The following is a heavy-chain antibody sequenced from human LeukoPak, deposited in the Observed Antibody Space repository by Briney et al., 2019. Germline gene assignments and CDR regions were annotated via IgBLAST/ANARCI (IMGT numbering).Heavy chain of an antibody. V-gene: IGHV4-34*01. CDR3: ARGHYSNYASFDY. Sequence: SETLSLTCAVYGGSFSGYYWSWIRRPPGKGLEWIGEINHSGSTNYNPSLRSRVTISVDTSKNQFSLKLSSVTAADTAVYYCARGHYSNYASFDYWGQGTLVTVSS. CDR2: INHSGST. CDR1: GGSFSGYY. D-gene: IGHD4-11*01. J-gene: IGHJ4*02.